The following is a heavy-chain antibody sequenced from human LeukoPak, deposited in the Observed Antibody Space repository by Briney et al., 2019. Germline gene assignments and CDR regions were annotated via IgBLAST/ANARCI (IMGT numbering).Heavy chain of an antibody. CDR1: GGTFSRYA. CDR3: ARDMYSSGWKGSAPKEFYYYYYGMDV. Sequence: GASVKVSCKASGGTFSRYAINWVRQAPGQGLEWMGGIIPIFGTANYAQKFQGRVTITADESTSTAYMELSSLRSEDTAVYYCARDMYSSGWKGSAPKEFYYYYYGMDVWGQGTTVTVSS. V-gene: IGHV1-69*13. D-gene: IGHD6-19*01. CDR2: IIPIFGTA. J-gene: IGHJ6*02.